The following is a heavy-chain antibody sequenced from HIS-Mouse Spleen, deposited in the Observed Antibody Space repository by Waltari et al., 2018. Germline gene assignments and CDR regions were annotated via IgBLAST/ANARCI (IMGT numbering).Heavy chain of an antibody. Sequence: QLQLQESGPGLVKPSETLSLTCTVSGGSISSSRYYWGWIRQPPGKGLAWIGSICYRRRPYYNPSLKSRVTISVDTSKNQCSLKLGSVTAADTAVYYCAREIPYSSSWYDWYFDLWGRGTLVTVSS. J-gene: IGHJ2*01. CDR1: GGSISSSRYY. CDR2: ICYRRRP. D-gene: IGHD6-13*01. V-gene: IGHV4-39*07. CDR3: AREIPYSSSWYDWYFDL.